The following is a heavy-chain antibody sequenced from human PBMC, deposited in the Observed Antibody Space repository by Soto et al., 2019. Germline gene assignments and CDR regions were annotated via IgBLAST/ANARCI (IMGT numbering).Heavy chain of an antibody. CDR1: GFTFSSYA. CDR3: ARGVHLEVWGSSYYYYYGMDV. V-gene: IGHV3-23*01. CDR2: ISGSGGST. J-gene: IGHJ6*02. Sequence: EVQLLESGGGLVQPGGSLRLSCAASGFTFSSYAMSWVRQAPGKGLEWVSAISGSGGSTYYADSVKGRFTISRDNSKNTLYLQMNRLRAEDTAVYYCARGVHLEVWGSSYYYYYGMDVWGQGTTVTVSS. D-gene: IGHD3-16*01.